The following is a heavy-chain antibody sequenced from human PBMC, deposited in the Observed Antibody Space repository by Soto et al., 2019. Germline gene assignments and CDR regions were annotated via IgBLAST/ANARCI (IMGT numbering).Heavy chain of an antibody. J-gene: IGHJ4*02. V-gene: IGHV3-72*01. CDR2: IRNKADSYTT. D-gene: IGHD2-15*01. CDR3: ASGVDQSGGAPVDY. Sequence: EVQLVESGGGLVQPGGSLRLSCAASGFTFRDHYMDWVRQAPGKGLEWVGRIRNKADSYTTEYAASVKGRFSISRDDSKNSLYLQMNSLKSEDTAVYFCASGVDQSGGAPVDYWGQGTLVTVSS. CDR1: GFTFRDHY.